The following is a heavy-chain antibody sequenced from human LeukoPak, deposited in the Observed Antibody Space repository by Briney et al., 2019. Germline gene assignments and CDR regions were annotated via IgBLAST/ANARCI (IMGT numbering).Heavy chain of an antibody. V-gene: IGHV1-2*02. CDR1: GYTFTGYY. CDR2: INPNSGGT. J-gene: IGHJ5*02. D-gene: IGHD2-8*01. CDR3: ARDMAPSQGVYAILKWNWFDP. Sequence: GASVKVSCKASGYTFTGYYMHWVRQAPGQGLEWMGWINPNSGGTNYAQKFQGRVTMTRDTSISTAYMELSRLRSDDTAVYYCARDMAPSQGVYAILKWNWFDPWGQGTLVTVSS.